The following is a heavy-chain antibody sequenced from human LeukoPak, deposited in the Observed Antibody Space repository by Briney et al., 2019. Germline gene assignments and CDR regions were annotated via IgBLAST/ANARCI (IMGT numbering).Heavy chain of an antibody. CDR2: INSNSGGT. CDR3: ARSNTYYGSGSYFRWFDP. J-gene: IGHJ5*02. V-gene: IGHV1-2*02. Sequence: ASVKVSCKASGYTFTGYYMHWVRQAPGQGLEWMGWINSNSGGTNYAQKFQGRVTMTRDTSISTAYMELSRLRSDDTAVYYCARSNTYYGSGSYFRWFDPWGQGTLVTVSS. CDR1: GYTFTGYY. D-gene: IGHD3-10*01.